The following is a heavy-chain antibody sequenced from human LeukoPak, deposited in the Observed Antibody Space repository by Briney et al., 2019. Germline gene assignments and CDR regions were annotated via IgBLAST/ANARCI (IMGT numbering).Heavy chain of an antibody. Sequence: ASVKVSCKASGYTLTGYYMYWVRQAPGQGLEWMGWINPNSGGTNYAQKFQGRVTMTRDTSISTAYMELSRLRSDDTAVYYCARELEDIVVVVAATEVSPGYYYYMDVWGKGTTVTVSS. CDR1: GYTLTGYY. J-gene: IGHJ6*03. CDR3: ARELEDIVVVVAATEVSPGYYYYMDV. V-gene: IGHV1-2*02. CDR2: INPNSGGT. D-gene: IGHD2-15*01.